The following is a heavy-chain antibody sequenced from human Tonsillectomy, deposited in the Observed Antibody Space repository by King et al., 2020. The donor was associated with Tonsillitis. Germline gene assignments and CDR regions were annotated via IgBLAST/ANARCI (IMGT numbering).Heavy chain of an antibody. CDR3: ARDVMTSSYWYFDL. V-gene: IGHV3-48*03. CDR1: GFTFSSYE. Sequence: VQLVESGGGLVQPGGSLRLSCAASGFTFSSYEMYWVRQAPGKGLEWVSYISSSGGTIFYADSVKGRFTISRDNAKNSLYLQVNSLRAEDTAVYYCARDVMTSSYWYFDLWGRGTLVTVSS. D-gene: IGHD2-21*02. CDR2: ISSSGGTI. J-gene: IGHJ2*01.